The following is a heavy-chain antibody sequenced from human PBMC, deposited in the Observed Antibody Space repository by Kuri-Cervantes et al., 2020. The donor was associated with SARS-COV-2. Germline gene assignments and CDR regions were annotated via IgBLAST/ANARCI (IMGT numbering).Heavy chain of an antibody. J-gene: IGHJ6*02. CDR3: ARDHPTVTPSSGMDV. CDR2: INAGNGNT. Sequence: ASVKVSCKASGYTFTSYAMHWVRQAPGQRLEWMGWINAGNGNTKYSQRFQGRVTITRDTSASTAYMDLSSLRSEDTAVYYCARDHPTVTPSSGMDVWGQGTTVTVSS. CDR1: GYTFTSYA. V-gene: IGHV1-3*01. D-gene: IGHD4-11*01.